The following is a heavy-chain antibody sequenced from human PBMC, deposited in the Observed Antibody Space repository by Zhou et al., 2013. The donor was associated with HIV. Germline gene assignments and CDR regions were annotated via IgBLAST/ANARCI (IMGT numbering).Heavy chain of an antibody. Sequence: QVQLVQSGAEVKKPGSSVKVSCKASGGTFSSYAISWVRQAPGQGLEWMGGIIPIFGTANYAQKFQGRVTITADESTSTAYMELSSLRSEDTAVYYCARGARYSSSWYEGEFDYWGQGTLVTVSS. D-gene: IGHD6-13*01. V-gene: IGHV1-69*12. CDR2: IIPIFGTA. CDR3: ARGARYSSSWYEGEFDY. CDR1: GGTFSSYA. J-gene: IGHJ4*02.